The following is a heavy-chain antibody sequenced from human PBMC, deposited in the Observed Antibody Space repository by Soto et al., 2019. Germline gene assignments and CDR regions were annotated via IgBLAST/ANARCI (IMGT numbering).Heavy chain of an antibody. J-gene: IGHJ6*02. CDR2: ISYDGSNK. D-gene: IGHD3-16*01. Sequence: QVQLVESGGGVVQPGGSLRLSCAASGFTFSNYGMHWVRQAPGKGLEWVAVISYDGSNKYYADSVKGRFTISRDNSKDTLYLQMNSLRAEDTAVYYCAGGGFSYYYYYGMDVWGQGTTVTVSS. CDR3: AGGGFSYYYYYGMDV. V-gene: IGHV3-30*03. CDR1: GFTFSNYG.